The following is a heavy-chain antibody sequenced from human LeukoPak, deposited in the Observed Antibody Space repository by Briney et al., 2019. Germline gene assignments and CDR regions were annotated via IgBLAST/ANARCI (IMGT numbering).Heavy chain of an antibody. J-gene: IGHJ4*02. CDR3: AKVGTRSRHYFDY. D-gene: IGHD1-1*01. CDR2: ISSGGAGT. CDR1: VFTFSNSA. V-gene: IGHV3-23*01. Sequence: AGGSLRLSCAASVFTFSNSAMNWVRQAPGKGLEWVSTISSGGAGTYYADSVKGRFTISRDNSKNTLYLQMNSLRAEDTAVYYCAKVGTRSRHYFDYWGQGTLVTVSS.